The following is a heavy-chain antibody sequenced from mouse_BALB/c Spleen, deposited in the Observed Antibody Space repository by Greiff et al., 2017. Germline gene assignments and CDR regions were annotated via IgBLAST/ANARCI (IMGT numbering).Heavy chain of an antibody. V-gene: IGHV5-6-5*01. CDR1: GFTFSSYA. CDR3: ARGYRYDVAWFAY. J-gene: IGHJ3*01. CDR2: ISSGGST. D-gene: IGHD2-14*01. Sequence: DVMLVESGGGLVKPGGSLKLSCAASGFTFSSYAMSWVRQTPEKRLEWVASISSGGSTYYPDSVKGRFTISRDNARNILYLQMSSLRSEDTAMYYCARGYRYDVAWFAYWGQGTLVTVSA.